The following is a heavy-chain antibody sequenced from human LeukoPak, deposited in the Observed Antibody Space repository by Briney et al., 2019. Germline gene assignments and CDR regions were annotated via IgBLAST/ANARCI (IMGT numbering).Heavy chain of an antibody. CDR3: ARSLGYYYGMDV. J-gene: IGHJ6*02. CDR1: GFTVTSNY. CDR2: IYNGDST. V-gene: IGHV3-53*01. Sequence: GGSLRLSCAASGFTVTSNYMSWVRQAPGKGLEWVSVIYNGDSTFYADSVKGRFTISRDNSKNTLYLQMNSLRAEDTAVYYCARSLGYYYGMDVWGQGTTVTVSS. D-gene: IGHD3-16*01.